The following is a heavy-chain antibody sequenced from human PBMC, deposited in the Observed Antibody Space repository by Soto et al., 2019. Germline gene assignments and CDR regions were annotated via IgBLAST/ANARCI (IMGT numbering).Heavy chain of an antibody. CDR2: ISSSGSTI. CDR1: GFTFSDYY. Sequence: GGSLRLSCAASGFTFSDYYMSWIRQAPGKGLEWVSYISSSGSTIYYADSVKGRFTISRDNAKNSLYLQMNSLRAEDTAVYYCARDSMVVPAATGPLLRKIYYYYYYMDVWGKGTTVTVSS. CDR3: ARDSMVVPAATGPLLRKIYYYYYYMDV. J-gene: IGHJ6*03. V-gene: IGHV3-11*01. D-gene: IGHD2-2*01.